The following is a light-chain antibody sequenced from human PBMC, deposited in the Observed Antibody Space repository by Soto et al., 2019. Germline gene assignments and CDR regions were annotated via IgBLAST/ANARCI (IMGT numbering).Light chain of an antibody. Sequence: EIVMTQSPLSLPVTPGATASISCRSSQSLLHSNGYNYLDWYLQRPGQSPQLLIYLGSNRASGVPDRFSGSGSGTDFTLKISRVEAEDVGVYYCMQGLQTFTVGGGTKVESK. CDR3: MQGLQTFT. V-gene: IGKV2-28*01. CDR1: QSLLHSNGYNY. J-gene: IGKJ4*01. CDR2: LGS.